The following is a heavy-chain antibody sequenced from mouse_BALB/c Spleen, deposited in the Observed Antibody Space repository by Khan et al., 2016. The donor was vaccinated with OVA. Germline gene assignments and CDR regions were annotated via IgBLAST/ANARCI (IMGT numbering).Heavy chain of an antibody. Sequence: VQLQESGAELAKPGASVKMSCKASGYTFTNYWMHWVKQRPGQGLEWIGYIDPTTGYTEYNQKFKDKATLTADKSSSTAYMQLSSLTSEDSAVYYCTSQGSTYTWFGYWGQGTLVTVSA. CDR3: TSQGSTYTWFGY. CDR2: IDPTTGYT. CDR1: GYTFTNYW. D-gene: IGHD1-1*01. V-gene: IGHV1-7*01. J-gene: IGHJ3*01.